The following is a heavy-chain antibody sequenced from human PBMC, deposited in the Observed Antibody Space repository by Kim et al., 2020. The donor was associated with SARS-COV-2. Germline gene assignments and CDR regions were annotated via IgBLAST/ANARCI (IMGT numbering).Heavy chain of an antibody. J-gene: IGHJ4*02. V-gene: IGHV5-51*01. CDR1: GYSFTSYW. CDR3: ARIGDSSVYFYYFDS. D-gene: IGHD3-22*01. Sequence: GESLKISCEGSGYSFTSYWIGWVRQMPGKDLEWMGVIFPADSDTRYSPSFQGQVTISADKSISTAYLQWSSLKASDTAMYYCARIGDSSVYFYYFDSWGQGTLVTVSS. CDR2: IFPADSDT.